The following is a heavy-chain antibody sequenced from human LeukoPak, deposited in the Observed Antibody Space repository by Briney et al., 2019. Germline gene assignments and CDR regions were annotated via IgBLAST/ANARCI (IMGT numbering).Heavy chain of an antibody. J-gene: IGHJ4*02. Sequence: GGSLRLSCAASGFTFSSYSMNWVRQAPGKGLEWVSSISSSSSYIYYADSVKGRFTISRDNAKNSLYLQMNSLRAKDTAVYYCARDRVGSARYDYWGQGTLVTVSS. CDR2: ISSSSSYI. CDR1: GFTFSSYS. D-gene: IGHD3-10*01. V-gene: IGHV3-21*01. CDR3: ARDRVGSARYDY.